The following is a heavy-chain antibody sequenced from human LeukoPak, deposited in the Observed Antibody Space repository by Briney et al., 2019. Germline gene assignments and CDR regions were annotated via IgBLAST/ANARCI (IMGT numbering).Heavy chain of an antibody. V-gene: IGHV3-23*01. CDR2: ISGSGGST. Sequence: GGSLRLSCAAAGFTFSSYAMSWVREAPGKGLEWVSAISGSGGSTYYAGSVKGRFTISRDNSKNTLYLQMNSLRAEDTAVYYCAKDPEPYYYYMDVWGKGTTVTVSS. J-gene: IGHJ6*03. CDR3: AKDPEPYYYYMDV. CDR1: GFTFSSYA.